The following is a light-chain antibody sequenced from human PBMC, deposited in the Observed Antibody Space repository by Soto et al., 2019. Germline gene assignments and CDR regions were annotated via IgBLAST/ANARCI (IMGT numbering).Light chain of an antibody. V-gene: IGLV1-40*01. CDR3: QSYDSRLSPYYV. Sequence: QSVLTQPPSVSGAPGQRVTISCTGSSSNIGAGYDVHWYQQLPGTAPKLLIYGNSNRPSGIPDRFSGSKSGTSASLAITGLQAEDEADYYCQSYDSRLSPYYVFGTGTKVTDL. CDR2: GNS. CDR1: SSNIGAGYD. J-gene: IGLJ1*01.